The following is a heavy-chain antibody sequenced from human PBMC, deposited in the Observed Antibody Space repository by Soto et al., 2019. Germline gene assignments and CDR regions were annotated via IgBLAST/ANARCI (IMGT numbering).Heavy chain of an antibody. D-gene: IGHD1-26*01. CDR3: ARVLGLGDAFDI. J-gene: IGHJ3*02. Sequence: QVQLQESGPGLVKPSETLSLTCTVSGGSISSYYWSWIRQPPGKGLEWIGYIYYSGSTNYNPSLRCRVTLSVDTSKNQFSLKLSSVTAADTAVYYCARVLGLGDAFDIWGQGTMVTVSS. CDR2: IYYSGST. CDR1: GGSISSYY. V-gene: IGHV4-59*01.